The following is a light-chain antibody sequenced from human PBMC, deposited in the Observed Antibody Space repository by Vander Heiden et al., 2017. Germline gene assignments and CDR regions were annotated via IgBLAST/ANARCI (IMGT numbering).Light chain of an antibody. CDR3: ATWDTSLSAVV. CDR2: DNN. V-gene: IGLV1-51*01. Sequence: QAVLTQPPSGRAAPGQRVTISCSGRSSNIGNNYISWYQHLPGTSPKLLIYDNNKRPSGIPDRFSGSKSGTSATLGITGLQTGDEADYYCATWDTSLSAVVFGGGTKLTVL. CDR1: SSNIGNNY. J-gene: IGLJ2*01.